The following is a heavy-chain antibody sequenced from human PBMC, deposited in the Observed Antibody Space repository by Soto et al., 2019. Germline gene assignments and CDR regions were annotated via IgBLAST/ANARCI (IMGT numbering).Heavy chain of an antibody. J-gene: IGHJ6*03. CDR3: ARQDIVVVPAAMPDYYYYYYMDV. D-gene: IGHD2-2*01. CDR1: GYSFTSYW. CDR2: IYPGDSDT. V-gene: IGHV5-51*01. Sequence: ESLKISCKGSGYSFTSYWIGWVRQMPGKGLEWMGIIYPGDSDTRYSPSFQGQVTISADKSISTAYLQWSSLKASDTAMYYCARQDIVVVPAAMPDYYYYYYMDVWGKGTTVTVSS.